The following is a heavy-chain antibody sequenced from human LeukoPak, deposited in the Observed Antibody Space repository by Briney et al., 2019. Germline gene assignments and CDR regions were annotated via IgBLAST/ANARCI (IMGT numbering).Heavy chain of an antibody. D-gene: IGHD2-21*02. J-gene: IGHJ6*02. CDR1: GGTFSSYA. CDR3: AREHIVVVTAIRGDYYYGMDV. V-gene: IGHV1-69*01. CDR2: IIPIFGTA. Sequence: SVKVSCKASGGTFSSYAISWVRQAPGQGLEWMGGIIPIFGTANYAQKFQGRVTITADESTSTAYMELSSLRSEDTAVYYCAREHIVVVTAIRGDYYYGMDVWGQGTTVTVSS.